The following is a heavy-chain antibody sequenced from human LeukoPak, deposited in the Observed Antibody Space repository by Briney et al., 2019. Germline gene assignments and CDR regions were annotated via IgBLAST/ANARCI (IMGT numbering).Heavy chain of an antibody. CDR1: GFTFSSYW. D-gene: IGHD1-14*01. CDR2: INSDGSST. Sequence: GGSLRLSCAASGFTFSSYWMHWVRHAPGKGLVWVSRINSDGSSTSYADSVKGRFTISRDNAKNTLYLQMNSLRAEDTAVYYCARDGPGGSLDYWGQGTLVTVSS. CDR3: ARDGPGGSLDY. V-gene: IGHV3-74*01. J-gene: IGHJ4*02.